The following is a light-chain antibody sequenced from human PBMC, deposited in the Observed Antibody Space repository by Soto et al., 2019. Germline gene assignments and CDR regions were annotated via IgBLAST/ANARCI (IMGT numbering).Light chain of an antibody. CDR3: QAWDTSSDHVV. V-gene: IGLV3-21*04. CDR1: NIGSKS. J-gene: IGLJ2*01. Sequence: SYELTQPPSVSVAPGKTARITCGGNNIGSKSVHWYQQKPGQAPVLVIYYDNDRPSGIPERFSGSNSGNTATLTSSRVEAGDEADYYCQAWDTSSDHVVFGGGTKLTVL. CDR2: YDN.